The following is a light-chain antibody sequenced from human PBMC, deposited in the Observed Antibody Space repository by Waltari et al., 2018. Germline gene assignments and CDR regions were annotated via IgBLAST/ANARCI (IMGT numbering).Light chain of an antibody. CDR2: GAS. Sequence: EIVMTQSPATLSVSPGDRATLSCRASQSVSSYLAWYQQKPGQAPRLLIYGASTRATGIPARFSGTGSGTEFTLTISSLQSEDFAVYYCQQYNNWPPLFTFGPGTKVDMK. V-gene: IGKV3D-15*01. J-gene: IGKJ3*01. CDR1: QSVSSY. CDR3: QQYNNWPPLFT.